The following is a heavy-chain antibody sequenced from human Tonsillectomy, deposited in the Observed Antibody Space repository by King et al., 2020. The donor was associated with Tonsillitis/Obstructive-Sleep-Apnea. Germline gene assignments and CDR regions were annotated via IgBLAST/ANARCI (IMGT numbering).Heavy chain of an antibody. J-gene: IGHJ4*02. CDR1: GFTFSSYD. V-gene: IGHV3-23*04. D-gene: IGHD5-12*01. Sequence: VQLVESGGGLVQPGGSLRLSCAASGFTFSSYDMNWVRQAPGKGLEWGSAISASGGTTYYADAVKGRFTISRDKSKNTVYVQMNSLRAEDTAVYYCARGRNSGYEFFDNWGQGTLVTVSS. CDR3: ARGRNSGYEFFDN. CDR2: ISASGGTT.